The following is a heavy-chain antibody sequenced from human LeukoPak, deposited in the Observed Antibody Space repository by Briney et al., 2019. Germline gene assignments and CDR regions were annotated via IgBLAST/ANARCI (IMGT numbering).Heavy chain of an antibody. CDR3: ARRGSSGSNPVLDY. D-gene: IGHD2-2*01. Sequence: PSATLSLTCTVSGGSIGSSTSYWGWIRQPPGKGLEWIGSVFPSGTTYYNPSLQSRIPISVDTSTTPFYLRLSPLTAADTAVYYCARRGSSGSNPVLDYWGQGTLVTVSS. CDR1: GGSIGSSTSY. CDR2: VFPSGTT. J-gene: IGHJ4*02. V-gene: IGHV4-39*01.